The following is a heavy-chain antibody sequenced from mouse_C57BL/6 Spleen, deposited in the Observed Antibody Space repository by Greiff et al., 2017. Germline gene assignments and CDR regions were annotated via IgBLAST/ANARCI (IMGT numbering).Heavy chain of an antibody. CDR1: GYTFTSYW. J-gene: IGHJ4*01. CDR2: IDPNSGGT. CDR3: ARNLLRGYYAMDY. Sequence: QVQLQQPGAELVKPGASVKLSCKASGYTFTSYWMHWVKQRPGRGLGWIGRIDPNSGGTSYNEKFKSKATLTVDKPSSTAYMQLSSLTSEDSAVYYCARNLLRGYYAMDYWGQGTSVTVSS. V-gene: IGHV1-72*01. D-gene: IGHD2-10*01.